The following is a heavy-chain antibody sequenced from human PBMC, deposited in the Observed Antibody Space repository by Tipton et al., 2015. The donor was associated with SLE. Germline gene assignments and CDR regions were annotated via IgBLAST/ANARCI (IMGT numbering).Heavy chain of an antibody. J-gene: IGHJ4*02. V-gene: IGHV3-23*01. D-gene: IGHD3-16*01. CDR1: GFDFAQYA. CDR2: MSGSGVNI. Sequence: SLRLSCAASGFDFAQYAMSWVRQAPGKGLEWVYSMSGSGVNIYHADSVKGRFTISRDNTKNTLYLQVHSLGDEDTAVYYCARLGLWATGLDYWGQGTLVTVSS. CDR3: ARLGLWATGLDY.